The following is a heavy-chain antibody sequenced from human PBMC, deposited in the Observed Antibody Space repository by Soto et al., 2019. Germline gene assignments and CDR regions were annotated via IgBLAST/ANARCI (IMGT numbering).Heavy chain of an antibody. V-gene: IGHV3-23*01. CDR3: AKDTKAASINNFDY. J-gene: IGHJ4*02. CDR2: ISGSGGST. CDR1: ATTFSSYA. Sequence: GGSLSLSCTASATTFSSYAISWFRHGPGTGLEWVSAISGSGGSTYYADSVKGRFTISRDNSKNTLYLQMNSLRAEDTAVYYCAKDTKAASINNFDYWGQGTLVTVSS. D-gene: IGHD6-13*01.